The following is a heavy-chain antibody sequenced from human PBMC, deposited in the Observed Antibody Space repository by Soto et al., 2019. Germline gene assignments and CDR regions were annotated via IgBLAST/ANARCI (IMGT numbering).Heavy chain of an antibody. Sequence: ASVKVSCKASADTFSNYVFHWLRQAPGQRLEWMGWINAANGDTDFSEKFQGRFTVTKDTSATTAYMELSSLTSEDTAVYYCARDFPGTGYFDSWG. D-gene: IGHD2-21*02. CDR1: ADTFSNYV. CDR2: INAANGDT. CDR3: ARDFPGTGYFDS. J-gene: IGHJ4*03. V-gene: IGHV1-3*01.